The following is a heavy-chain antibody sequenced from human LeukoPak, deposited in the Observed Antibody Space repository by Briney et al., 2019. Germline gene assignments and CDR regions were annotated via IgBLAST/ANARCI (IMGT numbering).Heavy chain of an antibody. CDR3: ARHSSYYYESSGYKN. J-gene: IGHJ4*02. Sequence: PSETLSLTCTVSGGSMCSSSFYWDWIRQPPGKGLEWIGSIYYSGSTYYNPSLKSRFTISVDSSKNQFSLRLSSVTAADTAVYYCARHSSYYYESSGYKNWGQGTLVTVSS. CDR2: IYYSGST. V-gene: IGHV4-39*01. CDR1: GGSMCSSSFY. D-gene: IGHD3-22*01.